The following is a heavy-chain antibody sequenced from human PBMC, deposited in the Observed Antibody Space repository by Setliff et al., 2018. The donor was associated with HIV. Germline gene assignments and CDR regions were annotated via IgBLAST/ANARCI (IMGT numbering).Heavy chain of an antibody. CDR1: GYTFINYA. Sequence: ASVKVSCKASGYTFINYAMNWVRQAPGQGLEWMGWINTHTGSPTYAQAFTGRFVFSVDTSVTTAYLQISSLKADDTAVYFCARGLYGDYGGDLNWLDPWGHGTRVTVSS. V-gene: IGHV7-4-1*02. CDR3: ARGLYGDYGGDLNWLDP. CDR2: INTHTGSP. J-gene: IGHJ5*02. D-gene: IGHD4-17*01.